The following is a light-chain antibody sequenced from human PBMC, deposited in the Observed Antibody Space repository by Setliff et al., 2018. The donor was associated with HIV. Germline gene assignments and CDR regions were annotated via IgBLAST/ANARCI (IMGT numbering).Light chain of an antibody. J-gene: IGLJ3*02. CDR3: SSYAGNKSRV. CDR1: NTDIGGYKY. V-gene: IGLV2-14*01. Sequence: QSALTQPPSVFGSPGQSITIFCTGSNTDIGGYKYVSWYQQHPGKAPKLLIYDVTNRPSGVSSRFSGSMSGNSASLSISGLQAEDEADYYCSSYAGNKSRVFGGGTKVTVL. CDR2: DVT.